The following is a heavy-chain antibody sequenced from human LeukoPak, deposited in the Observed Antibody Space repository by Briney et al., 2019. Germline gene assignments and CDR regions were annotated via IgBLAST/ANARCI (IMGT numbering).Heavy chain of an antibody. D-gene: IGHD3-22*01. V-gene: IGHV1-58*02. CDR3: AADPEFGYGSSGYYPEFDY. CDR1: GFTFTSSA. Sequence: SVKVSCKASGFTFTSSAMQWVRQARGQRLEWIGWIVVGSGNTNYAQKFQERVTITRDMSTSTAYMELSSLRSEDTAVYYCAADPEFGYGSSGYYPEFDYWGQGTLVTVSS. J-gene: IGHJ4*02. CDR2: IVVGSGNT.